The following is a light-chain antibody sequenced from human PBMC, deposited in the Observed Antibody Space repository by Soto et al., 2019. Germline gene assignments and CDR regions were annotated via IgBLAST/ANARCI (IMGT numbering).Light chain of an antibody. V-gene: IGLV1-51*01. CDR1: SSNIGNNY. CDR2: DNN. J-gene: IGLJ2*01. Sequence: QSVLTQPPSVSVAPGQKVTISCSGSSSNIGNNYVSWYQHLPRTAPKLLIYDNNKRPSGIPDRFSGSKSGTSATLGITGLQTGDEADYYCGTWDSSLSAVVFGGGTKLTVL. CDR3: GTWDSSLSAVV.